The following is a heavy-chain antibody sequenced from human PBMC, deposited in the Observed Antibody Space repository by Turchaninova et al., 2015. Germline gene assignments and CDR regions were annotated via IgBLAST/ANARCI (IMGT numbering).Heavy chain of an antibody. D-gene: IGHD3-3*01. CDR2: IRYDGSNK. Sequence: QVQLVESGGGVVQPGGSLRLSCAASGFTFSTHGKSWVRQAPGKGLEWVAFIRYDGSNKYYADSVKGRFTISRDNSKNTLYLQMNSLRTEDTAVYYCAKDTYYANDYWGQGTLVTVSS. J-gene: IGHJ4*02. V-gene: IGHV3-30*02. CDR3: AKDTYYANDY. CDR1: GFTFSTHG.